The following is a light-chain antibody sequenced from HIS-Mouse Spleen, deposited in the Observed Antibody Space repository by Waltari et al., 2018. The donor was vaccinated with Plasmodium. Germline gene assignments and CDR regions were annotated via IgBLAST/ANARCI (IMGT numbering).Light chain of an antibody. Sequence: QSALTQPASVSGSPGQSITISCTGASSDVGSYNLISWYQPPPGNAPKLMIYEGSKRPSGDSKRFSGSKSGNTASLTIAGLQAEDEADYYCCSYAGSSTLVCGGGTKLTVL. CDR2: EGS. CDR3: CSYAGSSTLV. CDR1: SSDVGSYNL. J-gene: IGLJ2*01. V-gene: IGLV2-23*01.